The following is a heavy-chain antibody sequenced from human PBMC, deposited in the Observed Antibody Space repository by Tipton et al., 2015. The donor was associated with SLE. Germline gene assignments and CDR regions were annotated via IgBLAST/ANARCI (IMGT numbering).Heavy chain of an antibody. CDR1: GGSISSSNYY. J-gene: IGHJ3*02. V-gene: IGHV4-39*07. CDR3: ARVGQRRFSGRDPYGTFDI. Sequence: LRLSCTVSGGSISSSNYYWAWFPQPPGKGLEWIGTIYYSGSTYYNPSLKSRVTISIDTSKNQFSLKLSSVTAADTAVYYCARVGQRRFSGRDPYGTFDIWGQGTMVTVSS. D-gene: IGHD3-10*01. CDR2: IYYSGST.